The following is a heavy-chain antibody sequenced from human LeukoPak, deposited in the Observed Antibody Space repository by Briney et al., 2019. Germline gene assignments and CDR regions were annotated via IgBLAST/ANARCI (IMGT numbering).Heavy chain of an antibody. D-gene: IGHD3-10*01. CDR2: INPNSGDT. J-gene: IGHJ4*02. Sequence: ASVKVSCKASGYTFTAYYMHWVRQAPGQGLEWMGWINPNSGDTNSSQKLQDRVTLTRDTSISTAYMELSSLTSDDTAVYYCARAYGSGTSYHPDYWGQGTPVTVSS. CDR3: ARAYGSGTSYHPDY. CDR1: GYTFTAYY. V-gene: IGHV1-2*02.